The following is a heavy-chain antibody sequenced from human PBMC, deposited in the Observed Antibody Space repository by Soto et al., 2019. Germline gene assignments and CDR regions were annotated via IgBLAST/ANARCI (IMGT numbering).Heavy chain of an antibody. V-gene: IGHV4-39*01. CDR3: ARHRPLVRYQDYMDV. CDR1: GGSISSSSYY. D-gene: IGHD2-2*01. Sequence: SETLSLTCTVSGGSISSSSYYWGWIRQPPGKGLEWIGSIYYSGSTYYNPSLKSRVTISVDTSKNQFSLKLSSVTAADTAVYYCARHRPLVRYQDYMDVWGKGTTVTVSS. J-gene: IGHJ6*03. CDR2: IYYSGST.